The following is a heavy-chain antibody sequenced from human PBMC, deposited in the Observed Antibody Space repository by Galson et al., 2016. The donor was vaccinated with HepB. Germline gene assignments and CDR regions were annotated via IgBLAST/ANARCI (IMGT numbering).Heavy chain of an antibody. CDR2: ITSNSAYI. Sequence: SLRLSCAVSGLTFSSYSMSGARQTPGRGLEWVASITSNSAYIDYMDSVKGRFTVSRDNSKNSLSLQMHSLTADDTGVYYCARDRKVREIGGTPGTHYFDYWGRGTLVSVSS. CDR1: GLTFSSYS. J-gene: IGHJ4*02. D-gene: IGHD3-10*01. CDR3: ARDRKVREIGGTPGTHYFDY. V-gene: IGHV3-21*01.